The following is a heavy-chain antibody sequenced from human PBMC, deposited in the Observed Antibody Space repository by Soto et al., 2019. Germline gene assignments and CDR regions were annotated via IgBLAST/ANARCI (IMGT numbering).Heavy chain of an antibody. CDR2: IYYSGST. D-gene: IGHD3-9*01. CDR3: ARGARVLRHFDWLLHTWLVP. Sequence: TLALTCVVSGGSINIDYCSLIRKPPGKGLEWIGYIYYSGSTNYNPSLKSRVTISVDTSKNQFSLKLSSVTAADTAVYYCARGARVLRHFDWLLHTWLVPWGQGTRVTVSS. V-gene: IGHV4-59*12. CDR1: GGSINIDY. J-gene: IGHJ5*02.